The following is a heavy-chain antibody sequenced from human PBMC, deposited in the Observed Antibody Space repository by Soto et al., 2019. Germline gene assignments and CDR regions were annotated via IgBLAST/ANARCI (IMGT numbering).Heavy chain of an antibody. V-gene: IGHV4-31*03. Sequence: SETLSLTCTVSGGSISSGGYYWSWIRQHPGKGLEWIGYIYCSGSTYYNPSLKSRVTISVDTSKNQFSLKLSSVTAADTAVYYCARVLCSSTSCYRFDPWGQGTPVTVSS. D-gene: IGHD2-2*01. CDR2: IYCSGST. J-gene: IGHJ5*02. CDR3: ARVLCSSTSCYRFDP. CDR1: GGSISSGGYY.